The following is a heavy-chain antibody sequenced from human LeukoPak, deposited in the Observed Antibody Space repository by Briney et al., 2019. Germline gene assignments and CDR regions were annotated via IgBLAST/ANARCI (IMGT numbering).Heavy chain of an antibody. J-gene: IGHJ4*02. D-gene: IGHD3-9*01. V-gene: IGHV4-31*03. Sequence: SETLSLTCTVSGGSISSGGYYWSWIRQHPGKGLEWIGYIYCSGSTYYNPSLKSRVTISVDTSKNQFSLKLSSVTAADTAVYYCARFTSRILTGYFYYFDYWGQGTLVTVSS. CDR3: ARFTSRILTGYFYYFDY. CDR1: GGSISSGGYY. CDR2: IYCSGST.